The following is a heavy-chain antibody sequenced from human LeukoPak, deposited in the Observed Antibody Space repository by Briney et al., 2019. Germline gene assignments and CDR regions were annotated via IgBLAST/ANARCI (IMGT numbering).Heavy chain of an antibody. CDR3: ARGEQWLASEGFDY. V-gene: IGHV3-30-3*01. CDR2: ISYDGSNK. CDR1: GFTFSSYA. D-gene: IGHD6-19*01. J-gene: IGHJ4*02. Sequence: GGSLRLSCAASGFTFSSYAMHWVRQAPGKGLEWVAVISYDGSNKYYADSVKGRFTICRDNSKNTLYLQMNSLRAEDTAVYYCARGEQWLASEGFDYWGQGTLVTVSS.